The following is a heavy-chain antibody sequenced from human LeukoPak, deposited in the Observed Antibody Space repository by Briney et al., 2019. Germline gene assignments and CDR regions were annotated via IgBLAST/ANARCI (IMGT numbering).Heavy chain of an antibody. V-gene: IGHV5-51*01. CDR3: ARFGIRGCISNTKCYTSFFYYGMDV. CDR2: IFPHGSYI. CDR1: GYIFPDYW. Sequence: GGSLKISCKGSGYIFPDYWMGWVPQRPGKGPEVGGLIFPHGSYIQYSPSFQGHATISVDKSISSAYVQWGSLKASDTAMYYCARFGIRGCISNTKCYTSFFYYGMDVWGQGTTVTVSS. J-gene: IGHJ6*02. D-gene: IGHD2-2*02.